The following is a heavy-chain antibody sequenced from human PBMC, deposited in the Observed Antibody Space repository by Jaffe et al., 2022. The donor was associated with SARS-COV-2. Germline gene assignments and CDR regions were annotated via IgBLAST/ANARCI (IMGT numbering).Heavy chain of an antibody. CDR1: GFTFSSYA. V-gene: IGHV3-23*01. J-gene: IGHJ6*02. D-gene: IGHD2-2*02. CDR2: ISYSGGST. Sequence: EVQLLESGGGLVQPGGSLRLSCAASGFTFSSYAMSWVRQAPGMGLDWVSGISYSGGSTYYADSVKGRFTISRDNSRNTLYLQMNSLTAEDTAVYYCAKDFVVVPATVPIGMDVWGQGTTVTVSS. CDR3: AKDFVVVPATVPIGMDV.